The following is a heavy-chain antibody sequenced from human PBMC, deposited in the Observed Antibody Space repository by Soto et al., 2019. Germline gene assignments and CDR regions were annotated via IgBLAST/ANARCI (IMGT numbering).Heavy chain of an antibody. CDR1: GFTFGDYY. V-gene: IGHV3-11*05. J-gene: IGHJ4*02. CDR3: AKGLAGPHRQSYFDY. CDR2: ITSSSSNT. D-gene: IGHD6-19*01. Sequence: GGSLRLSCAASGFTFGDYYMSWIRQAPGKGLEWVSYITSSSSNTNYADSVKGRFTISRDNAKNSLYLQMNSLRAEDTAVYYCAKGLAGPHRQSYFDYWGQGTLVTVSS.